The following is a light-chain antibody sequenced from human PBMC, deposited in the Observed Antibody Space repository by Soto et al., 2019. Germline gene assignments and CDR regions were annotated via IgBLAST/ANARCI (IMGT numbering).Light chain of an antibody. J-gene: IGKJ1*01. CDR2: GAS. CDR3: QQYNNWPPTWT. CDR1: QSVSSN. Sequence: EIVMTQSPATLSVSPGERATLSCRASQSVSSNLAWYQQKPGQAPRLLIYGASTRATGIPARFSGSGSGTEFTLTISSLQSGDFAVYYGQQYNNWPPTWTFGQGTKVDI. V-gene: IGKV3-15*01.